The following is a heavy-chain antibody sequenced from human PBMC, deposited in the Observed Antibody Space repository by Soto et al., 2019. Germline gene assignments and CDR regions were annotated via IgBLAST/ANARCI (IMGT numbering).Heavy chain of an antibody. D-gene: IGHD6-19*01. J-gene: IGHJ4*02. CDR1: GYTFTSYA. CDR3: ARVASSGRHEGLDY. Sequence: GASVKVSCKASGYTFTSYAMHWVRQAPGQRLEWMGWINAGNGNTKYSQKFQGRVTITRDTSASTAYMELSSLRSEDTAVYYCARVASSGRHEGLDYWGQGTLVTVSS. V-gene: IGHV1-3*01. CDR2: INAGNGNT.